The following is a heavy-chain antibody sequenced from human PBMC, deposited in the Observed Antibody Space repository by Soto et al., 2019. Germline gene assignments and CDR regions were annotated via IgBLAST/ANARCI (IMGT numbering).Heavy chain of an antibody. V-gene: IGHV3-30-3*01. J-gene: IGHJ4*02. CDR1: GFTFSSYA. CDR2: ISYDGSNK. CDR3: ARGTNTGSYSGLTDY. D-gene: IGHD5-12*01. Sequence: QVQLVESGGGVVQPGRSPRLSCAASGFTFSSYAMHWVRQAPGKGPEWVAVISYDGSNKYYADSVKGRFTISRDNSKNTLYLQMNSLRAEDTAVYYCARGTNTGSYSGLTDYWGQGTLVTVSS.